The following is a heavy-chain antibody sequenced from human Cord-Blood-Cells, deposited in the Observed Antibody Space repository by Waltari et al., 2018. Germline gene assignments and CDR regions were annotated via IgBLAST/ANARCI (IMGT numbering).Heavy chain of an antibody. CDR2: IYYSGRT. J-gene: IGHJ5*02. V-gene: IGHV4-39*01. CDR3: ARQGSSSWFWFDP. D-gene: IGHD6-13*01. Sequence: QLQLQESGPGLVKPSETLSLTCTVSGGSISSSSYYWGWIRQPPGKGLEWIGSIYYSGRTYDNPSLKSRVTISVDTSKNQFSLKLSSVTAADTAVYYCARQGSSSWFWFDPWGQGTLVTVSS. CDR1: GGSISSSSYY.